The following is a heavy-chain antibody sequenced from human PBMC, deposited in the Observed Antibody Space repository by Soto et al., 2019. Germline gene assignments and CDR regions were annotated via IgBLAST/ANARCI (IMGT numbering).Heavy chain of an antibody. CDR2: IIPIFGTA. CDR3: ARGRWELLYYFDY. J-gene: IGHJ4*02. Sequence: SMKVSCKTSGGTFSSYAISWVRQAPGQGLEWMGGIIPIFGTANYAQKFQGRVTITADESTSTAYMELSSLRSEDTAVYYCARGRWELLYYFDYWGQGTLVTVSS. D-gene: IGHD1-26*01. V-gene: IGHV1-69*13. CDR1: GGTFSSYA.